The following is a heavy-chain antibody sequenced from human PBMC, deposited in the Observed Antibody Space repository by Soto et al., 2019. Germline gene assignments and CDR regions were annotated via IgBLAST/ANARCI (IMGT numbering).Heavy chain of an antibody. D-gene: IGHD6-19*01. CDR2: IYTSGST. Sequence: SETLSLTCSVSGGSVSSYYWSWIRQPAGKGLEWIGRIYTSGSTNYNPSLKRRVTMSVDTSKNQFSLKLSSVTAADTAVYYCARGGSSGWYDYWGQGTLVTVSS. J-gene: IGHJ4*02. V-gene: IGHV4-4*07. CDR3: ARGGSSGWYDY. CDR1: GGSVSSYY.